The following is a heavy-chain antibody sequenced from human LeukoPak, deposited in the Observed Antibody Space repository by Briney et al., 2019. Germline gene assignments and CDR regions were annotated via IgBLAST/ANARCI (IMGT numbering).Heavy chain of an antibody. D-gene: IGHD5-12*01. J-gene: IGHJ4*02. CDR3: ARHRVTYSAYASFDY. V-gene: IGHV5-51*01. CDR2: IYPGDSDT. CDR1: GYTFTSYW. Sequence: GESLKISCKGSGYTFTSYWIAWVRQMPGKGLEWMGIIYPGDSDTRYSPSFQGQVTISADNSITTAYLQWGSLKASDTAMYYCARHRVTYSAYASFDYWGQGTLVTVSS.